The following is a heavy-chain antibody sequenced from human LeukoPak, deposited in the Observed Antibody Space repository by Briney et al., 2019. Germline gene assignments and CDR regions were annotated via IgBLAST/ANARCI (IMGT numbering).Heavy chain of an antibody. D-gene: IGHD7-27*01. Sequence: PSETLSLTCAVYGGSFSGYYWGWIRQPPGKGLEWIGSIYYSGSTHYNPSLKSRVTISADTSKNQFSLKLISVTAADTAVYYCASRKLGNDYWGQGTLVTVSS. CDR1: GGSFSGYY. CDR3: ASRKLGNDY. V-gene: IGHV4-34*01. J-gene: IGHJ4*02. CDR2: IYYSGST.